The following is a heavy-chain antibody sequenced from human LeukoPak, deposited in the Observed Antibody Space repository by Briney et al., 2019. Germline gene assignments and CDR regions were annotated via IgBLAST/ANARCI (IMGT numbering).Heavy chain of an antibody. J-gene: IGHJ4*02. CDR1: GGSISSYY. CDR3: AREVVTTILMFDY. D-gene: IGHD5-12*01. V-gene: IGHV4-59*12. CDR2: IYYSGST. Sequence: SETLSLTCTVSGGSISSYYWSWIRQPPGKGLEWIGYIYYSGSTNYNPSLKSRVTISVDTSNDQCSLWLNSVSAADTAVYYCAREVVTTILMFDYWGQGNLVIVSS.